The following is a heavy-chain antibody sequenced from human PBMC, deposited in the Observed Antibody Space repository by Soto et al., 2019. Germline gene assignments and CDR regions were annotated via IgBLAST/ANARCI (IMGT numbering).Heavy chain of an antibody. V-gene: IGHV3-23*01. CDR1: RFTFSTFA. CDR2: ISGGGANT. D-gene: IGHD3-3*01. Sequence: EVQLLESGGGLVQPGGSLRLSCAASRFTFSTFAMSWVRQAPGKGLEWVAAISGGGANTYYADSVKGRFTISRDNSKNPLYLQLDSLRAEEPAIYFCAKDSYPLFGGGHYYYFDFWGQGPLVTVPS. J-gene: IGHJ4*02. CDR3: AKDSYPLFGGGHYYYFDF.